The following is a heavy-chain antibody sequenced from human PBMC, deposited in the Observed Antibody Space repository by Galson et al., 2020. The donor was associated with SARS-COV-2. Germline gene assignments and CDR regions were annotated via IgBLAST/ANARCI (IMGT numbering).Heavy chain of an antibody. CDR1: GFTFTSSA. J-gene: IGHJ4*02. CDR3: AALWAGMTTGGGY. Sequence: SVKVSCKASGFTFTSSAVQWVRQARGQRLEWIVLVVIVTGNTNYAQNFQERVTITRDMSTNTAYMELSSLRSEDTAVYYCAALWAGMTTGGGYWGQGTLVTVSS. CDR2: VVIVTGNT. D-gene: IGHD4-17*01. V-gene: IGHV1-58*01.